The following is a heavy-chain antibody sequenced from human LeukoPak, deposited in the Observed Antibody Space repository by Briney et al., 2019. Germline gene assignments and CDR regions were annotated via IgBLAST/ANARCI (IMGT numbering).Heavy chain of an antibody. CDR2: INSDGSST. CDR3: ASNYGSGSYYKYYYYGMDV. V-gene: IGHV3-74*01. Sequence: GGSLRLSCAASGFTFSSYWMHWVRQAPGKGLVWVSRINSDGSSTSYADSVKGRFTISRDNAKNTLYLQMNSLRAEDTAVYYRASNYGSGSYYKYYYYGMDVWGKGTTVTVSS. CDR1: GFTFSSYW. J-gene: IGHJ6*04. D-gene: IGHD3-10*01.